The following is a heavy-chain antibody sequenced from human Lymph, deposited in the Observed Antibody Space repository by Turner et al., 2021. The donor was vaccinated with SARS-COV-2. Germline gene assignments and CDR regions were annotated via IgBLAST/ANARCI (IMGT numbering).Heavy chain of an antibody. CDR2: IDSGDST. CDR3: ARDLVIYGMDV. Sequence: EVQLVETGGGLIPPGGSLTLSCAASGLTVSSNYMTWVRQPPGKGRGWVSVIDSGDSTFYADSVKGRFTISRDNSKNTLDLQMNSLRAEDTAVYYCARDLVIYGMDVWGQGTTVTVSS. CDR1: GLTVSSNY. V-gene: IGHV3-53*02. J-gene: IGHJ6*02. D-gene: IGHD3-22*01.